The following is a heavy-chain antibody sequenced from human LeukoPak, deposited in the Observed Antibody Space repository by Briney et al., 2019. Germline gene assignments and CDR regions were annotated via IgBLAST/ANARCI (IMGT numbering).Heavy chain of an antibody. D-gene: IGHD2-2*01. Sequence: SETLSLTCAVYGGSFSGYYWSGIRQPPGKGLEWIWEINHSGSTNYNPSLKSRVTISVDTSKNQFSLKLSSVTAADTAVYYCARHLPQDIVVVPAAHDAFDIWGQGTMVTVSS. V-gene: IGHV4-34*01. CDR2: INHSGST. CDR3: ARHLPQDIVVVPAAHDAFDI. J-gene: IGHJ3*02. CDR1: GGSFSGYY.